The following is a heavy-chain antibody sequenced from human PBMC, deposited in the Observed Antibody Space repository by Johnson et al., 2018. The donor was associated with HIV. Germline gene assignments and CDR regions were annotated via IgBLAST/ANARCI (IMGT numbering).Heavy chain of an antibody. CDR3: ARGACSGAFCYFGGAFDI. CDR2: ISYDGSNK. D-gene: IGHD2-15*01. J-gene: IGHJ3*02. CDR1: GFTFSSYA. Sequence: QVQLVESGGGVVQPGRSLRLSCAASGFTFSSYAMHWVRQAPGKGLEWVAVISYDGSNKYYADSVKGRLTISRDNSKNTLYLQMNSLRAEDTAVYYCARGACSGAFCYFGGAFDIWGQGTMVTVSS. V-gene: IGHV3-30-3*01.